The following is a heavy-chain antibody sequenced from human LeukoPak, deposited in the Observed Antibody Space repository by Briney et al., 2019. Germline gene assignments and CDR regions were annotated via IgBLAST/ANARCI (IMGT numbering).Heavy chain of an antibody. V-gene: IGHV1-2*02. Sequence: ASVKVSCKASGYTFTGYYMHWVRQAPGQGLEWMGWINPNSGGTNYAQKLQGRVTMTTDTSTSTAYMELRSLRSDDTAVYYCARDLRYFDWLPGRKAFDYWGQGTLVTVSS. CDR2: INPNSGGT. CDR1: GYTFTGYY. J-gene: IGHJ4*02. CDR3: ARDLRYFDWLPGRKAFDY. D-gene: IGHD3-9*01.